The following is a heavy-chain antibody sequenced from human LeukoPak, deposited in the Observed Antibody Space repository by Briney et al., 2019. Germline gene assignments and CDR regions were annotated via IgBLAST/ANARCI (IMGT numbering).Heavy chain of an antibody. V-gene: IGHV4-31*03. Sequence: SETLSLTCTVSGGSISSGGYYWSWIRQHPGKGLEWIGYIYYSGSTYYNPSPKSRVTISVDTSKNQFSLKLSSVTAADTAVYYCARTYSSSWQFDFWGQGTLVTVSS. CDR3: ARTYSSSWQFDF. J-gene: IGHJ4*02. CDR2: IYYSGST. D-gene: IGHD6-13*01. CDR1: GGSISSGGYY.